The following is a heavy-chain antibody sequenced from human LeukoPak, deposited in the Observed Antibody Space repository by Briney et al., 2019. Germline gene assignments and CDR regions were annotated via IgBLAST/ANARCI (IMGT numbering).Heavy chain of an antibody. CDR3: AKVATYYYGSGSPHDAFDI. D-gene: IGHD3-10*01. V-gene: IGHV3-23*01. J-gene: IGHJ3*02. CDR1: GFTFSSYA. CDR2: ISCSGGCT. Sequence: GGSLRLSCAASGFTFSSYAMRWVRQAPGKGLEWVSDISCSGGCTYYAYSVKGRFTISRDNSKNTLYLQMNSLRAEDTAVYYCAKVATYYYGSGSPHDAFDIWGQGTMVTVSS.